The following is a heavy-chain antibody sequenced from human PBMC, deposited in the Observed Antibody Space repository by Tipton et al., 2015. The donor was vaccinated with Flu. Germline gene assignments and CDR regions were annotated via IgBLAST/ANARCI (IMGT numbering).Heavy chain of an antibody. CDR2: IKQGGSEK. V-gene: IGHV3-7*01. CDR3: ANYGVLNSGFFYNLDV. J-gene: IGHJ6*02. D-gene: IGHD5-24*01. CDR1: AFTFNTYW. Sequence: GSLRLSCAASAFTFNTYWMSWVRQAPGKGLEWVANIKQGGSEKYYVDSVKGRFIISRDNAKTSLYLQMNSLRAEDTATYYCANYGVLNSGFFYNLDVWGQGP.